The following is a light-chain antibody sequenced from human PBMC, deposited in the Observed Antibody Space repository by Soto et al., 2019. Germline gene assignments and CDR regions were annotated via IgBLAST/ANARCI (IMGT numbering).Light chain of an antibody. CDR1: QDISNY. J-gene: IGKJ5*01. CDR3: QQYDNLPIT. Sequence: DIQMTQSPSSLSASVGDRVTITCQASQDISNYLNWYQQKPGKAPKLLIYDASNLETGVPSRFSGSGSGTYFTLTISSLQPEDIATYYSQQYDNLPITFGQGTRLEIK. CDR2: DAS. V-gene: IGKV1-33*01.